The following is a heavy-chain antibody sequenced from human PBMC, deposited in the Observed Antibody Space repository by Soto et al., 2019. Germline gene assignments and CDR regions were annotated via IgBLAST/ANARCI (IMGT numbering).Heavy chain of an antibody. CDR3: ARRDTGHSSSWYRN. D-gene: IGHD6-13*01. J-gene: IGHJ4*02. V-gene: IGHV1-18*01. CDR2: ISAYNGNT. CDR1: GYTFTSYG. Sequence: ASVKVSCKASGYTFTSYGISWVRQAPGQGLEWMGWISAYNGNTNYAQKLQGRVTMTTDTSTSTAYMELRSLRSDDTAVYYCARRDTGHSSSWYRNWGQGTLVTVSS.